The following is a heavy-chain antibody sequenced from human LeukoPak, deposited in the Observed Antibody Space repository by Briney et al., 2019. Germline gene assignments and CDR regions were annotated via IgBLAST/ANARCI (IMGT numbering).Heavy chain of an antibody. Sequence: GGSLRLSCAASGFTFTTYWMMWVRQAPGKGLEWVAKIKQDGSEEYYVDSVRGRFTISRDNAKNSVYLQMNSLRAEDAAVYYCATRNNGCPYHWGQGTLVTVSS. CDR1: GFTFTTYW. J-gene: IGHJ4*02. D-gene: IGHD5-24*01. V-gene: IGHV3-7*01. CDR2: IKQDGSEE. CDR3: ATRNNGCPYH.